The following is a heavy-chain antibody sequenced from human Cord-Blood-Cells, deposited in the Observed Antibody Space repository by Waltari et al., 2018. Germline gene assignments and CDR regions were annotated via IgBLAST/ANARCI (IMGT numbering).Heavy chain of an antibody. CDR3: ARSFHKQQLAPFDY. V-gene: IGHV5-51*01. CDR2: IYPGDSDT. D-gene: IGHD6-13*01. J-gene: IGHJ4*02. Sequence: EVQLVQSGAEVKKPGESLKISCKGSGYSFTSYWIGWVRQMPGKGLGWMGIIYPGDSDTRYSPSFQGQVTISADKSISTAYLQWSSLKASDTAMYYCARSFHKQQLAPFDYWAREPWSPSPQ. CDR1: GYSFTSYW.